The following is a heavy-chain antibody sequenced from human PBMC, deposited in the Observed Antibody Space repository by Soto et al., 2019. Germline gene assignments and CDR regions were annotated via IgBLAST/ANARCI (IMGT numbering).Heavy chain of an antibody. CDR1: GFTFSSYA. D-gene: IGHD5-12*01. CDR2: ISGSGGST. V-gene: IGHV3-23*01. J-gene: IGHJ5*02. Sequence: GGSLRLSCAASGFTFSSYAMSWVRQAPGKGLEWVSAISGSGGSTYYADSAKGRFTISRDNSKNTLYLQMNSLRAEDTAVYYCAKGYRSVATTLDWFDPWGQGTLVTVSS. CDR3: AKGYRSVATTLDWFDP.